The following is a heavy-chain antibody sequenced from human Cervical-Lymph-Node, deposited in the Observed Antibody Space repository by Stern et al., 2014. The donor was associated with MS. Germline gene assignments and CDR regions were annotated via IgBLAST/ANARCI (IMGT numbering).Heavy chain of an antibody. J-gene: IGHJ6*02. CDR1: GYGFSYYW. V-gene: IGHV5-51*03. D-gene: IGHD4-23*01. CDR3: ARGGTVVKRYFYYAMDV. Sequence: EVQLVQSGAEVKKPGESLKISCKGSGYGFSYYWIGWVRQMPGKGLEWMGIIYPGDSDTRYNPAFQGQVTISADKSISTAYLQWSSLKASDTAIYYCARGGTVVKRYFYYAMDVLGQGTTVTVSS. CDR2: IYPGDSDT.